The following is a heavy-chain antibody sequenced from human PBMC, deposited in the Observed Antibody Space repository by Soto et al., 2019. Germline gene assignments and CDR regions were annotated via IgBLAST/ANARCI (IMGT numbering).Heavy chain of an antibody. D-gene: IGHD4-4*01. Sequence: QVQLVQSGAEVRKPGASVKVSCTASGYTFTNYGINWVRQAPGPGLEWMGWISANNGQTNYAQKFQGRVTMTTNTSTRTADMELRSLRSDDTAIYYGARDIEAVTEASHYYYGMDVWAQGTTVTVSS. J-gene: IGHJ6*02. CDR2: ISANNGQT. V-gene: IGHV1-18*01. CDR3: ARDIEAVTEASHYYYGMDV. CDR1: GYTFTNYG.